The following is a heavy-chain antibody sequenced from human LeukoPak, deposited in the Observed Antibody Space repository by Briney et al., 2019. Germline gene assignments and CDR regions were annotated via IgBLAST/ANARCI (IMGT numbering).Heavy chain of an antibody. V-gene: IGHV3-33*01. J-gene: IGHJ4*02. D-gene: IGHD6-19*01. CDR2: IGYAETDK. CDR3: ARLHSSGWYLNDY. Sequence: PGGSLRLSCTASRFTFSSYGMHWVRQAPGKGLEWVAAIGYAETDKFYTDSVKGRFTISRDNSKSTLDLQMHSLRSEDTAVYYCARLHSSGWYLNDYWGQGTLVTVSS. CDR1: RFTFSSYG.